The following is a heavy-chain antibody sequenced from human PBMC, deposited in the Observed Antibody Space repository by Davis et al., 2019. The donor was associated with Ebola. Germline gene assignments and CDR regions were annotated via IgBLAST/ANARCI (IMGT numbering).Heavy chain of an antibody. CDR1: GYSFTSYW. J-gene: IGHJ4*02. D-gene: IGHD3-10*01. CDR3: ARASSGSQIWDY. Sequence: GGSLRLSCKGSGYSFTSYWIGWVRQMPGKGLEWMGIIYPGDSDTRYSPSFQGQVTISADKSISTAYLQRSSLKASDTAMYYCARASSGSQIWDYWGQGTLVTVSS. V-gene: IGHV5-51*01. CDR2: IYPGDSDT.